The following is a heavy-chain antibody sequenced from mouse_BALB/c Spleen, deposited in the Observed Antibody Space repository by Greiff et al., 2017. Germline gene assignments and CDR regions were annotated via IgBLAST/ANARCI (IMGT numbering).Heavy chain of an antibody. Sequence: EVQRVESGAELVKPGASVKLSCTASGFNIKDTYMHWVKQRPEQGLEWIGRIDPANGNTKYDPKFQGKATITADTSSNTAYLQLSSLTSEDTAVYYCARGGYDAMDYWGQGTSVTVSS. CDR1: GFNIKDTY. CDR3: ARGGYDAMDY. V-gene: IGHV14-3*02. CDR2: IDPANGNT. D-gene: IGHD1-1*02. J-gene: IGHJ4*01.